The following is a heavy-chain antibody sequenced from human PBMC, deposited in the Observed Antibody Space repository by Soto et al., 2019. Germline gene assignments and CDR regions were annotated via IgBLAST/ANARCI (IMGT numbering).Heavy chain of an antibody. J-gene: IGHJ4*02. V-gene: IGHV3-30-3*01. CDR3: ARAGGGYDSSGYYETRFDY. Sequence: QVQLVESGGGVVQPGRSLRLSCAASGFTFSSYAMLWVRQAPGKGLEWVAVISYDGSNKYYADSVKGRFTISRDNSKNTLYLQMNSLRAEDTAVYYCARAGGGYDSSGYYETRFDYWGQGTLVTVSS. CDR2: ISYDGSNK. D-gene: IGHD3-22*01. CDR1: GFTFSSYA.